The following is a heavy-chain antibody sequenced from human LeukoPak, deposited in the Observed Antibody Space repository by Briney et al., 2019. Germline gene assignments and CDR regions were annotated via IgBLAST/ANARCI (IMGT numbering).Heavy chain of an antibody. Sequence: KVGESLKISCEGSGDSFTRYWIGWVRQMPGKGLELMGIIYPGDSDTRYSPSFQGQVTISADKSISTAYLQWSSLKASDTAMYYCARRVRGGDAFDIWGQGTMVTVSS. CDR3: ARRVRGGDAFDI. D-gene: IGHD3-10*01. V-gene: IGHV5-51*01. CDR2: IYPGDSDT. CDR1: GDSFTRYW. J-gene: IGHJ3*02.